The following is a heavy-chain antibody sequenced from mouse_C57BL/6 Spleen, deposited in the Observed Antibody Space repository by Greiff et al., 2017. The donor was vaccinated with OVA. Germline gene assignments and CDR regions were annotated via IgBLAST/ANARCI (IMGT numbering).Heavy chain of an antibody. D-gene: IGHD2-3*01. CDR2: ISRGSSTI. J-gene: IGHJ2*01. V-gene: IGHV5-17*01. CDR1: GFTFSDYG. Sequence: EVKLMESGGGLVKPGGSLKLSCAASGFTFSDYGMHWVRQAPEKGLEWVAYISRGSSTIYYADKVKGRFTISRDNAKNTLFLQMTSLRSEDTAMYYCARGWLLYYFDYWGQGTTLTVSS. CDR3: ARGWLLYYFDY.